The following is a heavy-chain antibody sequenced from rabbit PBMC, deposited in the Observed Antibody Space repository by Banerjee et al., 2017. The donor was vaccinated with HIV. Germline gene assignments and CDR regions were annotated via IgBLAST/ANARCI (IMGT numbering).Heavy chain of an antibody. CDR1: GFSFSSRYW. Sequence: QEQLEESGGDLVKPEGSLTLTCTASGFSFSSRYWICWVRQAPGKGLEWIACIYGGSSGSTYYASWAKGRFTIYKISSTTVTLQMTSLTAADTATYFCARYSSSSAVYTYGIDLWGPGTLVTVS. V-gene: IGHV1S45*01. CDR3: ARYSSSSAVYTYGIDL. J-gene: IGHJ6*01. CDR2: IYGGSSGST. D-gene: IGHD1-1*01.